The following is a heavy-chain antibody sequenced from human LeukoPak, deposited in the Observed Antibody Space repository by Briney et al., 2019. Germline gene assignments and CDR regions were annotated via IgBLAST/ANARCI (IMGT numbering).Heavy chain of an antibody. CDR3: ARDDRGYSGYHFDH. CDR2: INNSGGGT. J-gene: IGHJ4*02. CDR1: GFTFSSYA. V-gene: IGHV3-23*01. Sequence: GGSLRLSCAASGFTFSSYAMTWVRQAPGKGLEWVSAINNSGGGTYYVDSVKGRFTISRDNSKNTLYLQMNSLRAEDTAVYYCARDDRGYSGYHFDHWGQGTLVTVSS. D-gene: IGHD5-12*01.